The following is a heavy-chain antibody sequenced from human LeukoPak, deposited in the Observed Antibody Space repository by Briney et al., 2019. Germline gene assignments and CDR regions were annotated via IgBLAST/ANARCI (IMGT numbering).Heavy chain of an antibody. V-gene: IGHV3-66*01. J-gene: IGHJ4*02. Sequence: GSLRLSCAASGFTVSSSYMSWVRPAPGKGLEWVSIISSAGTTYYAASVKGRFTISRDNSKNTVYLQVNSLRDEDTAVYYCARDLEAANTYYFDYWGQGTMVTVSS. CDR2: ISSAGTT. D-gene: IGHD6-13*01. CDR3: ARDLEAANTYYFDY. CDR1: GFTVSSSY.